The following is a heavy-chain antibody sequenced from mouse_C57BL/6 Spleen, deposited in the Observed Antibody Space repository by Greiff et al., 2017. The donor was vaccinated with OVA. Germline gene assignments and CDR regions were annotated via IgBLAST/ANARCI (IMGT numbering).Heavy chain of an antibody. CDR3: ARGGNPYYYAMDY. V-gene: IGHV1-63*01. D-gene: IGHD2-1*01. CDR2: IYPGGGYT. J-gene: IGHJ4*01. Sequence: VQLQQSGAELVRPGTSVKMSCKASGYTFTNYWIGWAKQRPGHGLEWIGDIYPGGGYTNYNEKFKGKATLTADKSSSTAYMQFSSLTSEDSAIYYCARGGNPYYYAMDYWGQGTSVTVSS. CDR1: GYTFTNYW.